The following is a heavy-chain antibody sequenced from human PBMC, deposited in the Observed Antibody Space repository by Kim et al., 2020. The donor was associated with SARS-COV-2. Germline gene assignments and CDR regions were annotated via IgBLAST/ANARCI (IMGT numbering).Heavy chain of an antibody. CDR2: IIPILGIA. V-gene: IGHV1-69*04. J-gene: IGHJ6*02. CDR1: GGTFSSYA. CDR3: AREGLSGSTSGAYYYYGMDV. Sequence: SVKVSCKASGGTFSSYAISWVRQAPGQGLEWMGRIIPILGIANYAQKFQGRVTITADKSTSTAYMELSSLRSEDTAVYYCAREGLSGSTSGAYYYYGMDVWGQGTTVTVSS. D-gene: IGHD2-2*01.